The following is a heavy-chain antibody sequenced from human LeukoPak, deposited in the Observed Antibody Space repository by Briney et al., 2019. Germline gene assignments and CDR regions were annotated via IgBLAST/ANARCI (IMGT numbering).Heavy chain of an antibody. CDR1: GFIFSVYC. Sequence: GGSLTLSCAPSGFIFSVYCVNCARHAPGKGLECVASIRQDGSEKTYEDSVKGRFTISRDNTKSSLYLQMSSLTAEDTAVYYCARDGTTAGLYFDLWGQGTLVTVSS. CDR3: ARDGTTAGLYFDL. CDR2: IRQDGSEK. V-gene: IGHV3-7*01. D-gene: IGHD1/OR15-1a*01. J-gene: IGHJ4*01.